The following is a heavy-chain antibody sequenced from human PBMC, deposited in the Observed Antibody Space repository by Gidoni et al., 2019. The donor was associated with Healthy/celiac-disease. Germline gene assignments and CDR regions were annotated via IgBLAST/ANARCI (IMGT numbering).Heavy chain of an antibody. V-gene: IGHV3-30*04. Sequence: QVQLVESGGGVVQPGRSLRLSCAASGFTFSSYAMHWVRQAPGKGLEWVAVISYDGSNKYYADSVKGRFTISRDNSKNTLYLQMNSLRAEDTAVYYCARDPPYDFWSGYQYYYYYGMDVWGQGTTVTVSS. CDR2: ISYDGSNK. J-gene: IGHJ6*02. CDR3: ARDPPYDFWSGYQYYYYYGMDV. CDR1: GFTFSSYA. D-gene: IGHD3-3*01.